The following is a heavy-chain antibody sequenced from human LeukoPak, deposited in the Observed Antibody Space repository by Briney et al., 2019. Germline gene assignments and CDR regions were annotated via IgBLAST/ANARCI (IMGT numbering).Heavy chain of an antibody. D-gene: IGHD6-13*01. Sequence: SETLSLTCTVSGGSISTYYWSWIRQPPGEGLEWIGYIYYSGSTNYHPPLKSRVTMSVDTSKNQFSLKLTSVTAADTAVYYCASGGAGIAAAPWGQGTMVTVSS. CDR2: IYYSGST. J-gene: IGHJ3*01. CDR1: GGSISTYY. V-gene: IGHV4-59*01. CDR3: ASGGAGIAAAP.